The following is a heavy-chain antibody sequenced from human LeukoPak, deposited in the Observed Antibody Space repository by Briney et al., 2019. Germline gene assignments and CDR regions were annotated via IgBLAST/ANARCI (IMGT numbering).Heavy chain of an antibody. J-gene: IGHJ4*02. D-gene: IGHD3-10*01. CDR2: IYYSGST. V-gene: IGHV4-59*01. Sequence: SETLSLTCTVSGGSISSYYWSWIRQPPGKGLEWIGYIYYSGSTNYNPSLKSRVTISVDTSKNQFSLKLSSVTAADTAVYYCARVPYYQSTIDYWGQGTLVTVSS. CDR3: ARVPYYQSTIDY. CDR1: GGSISSYY.